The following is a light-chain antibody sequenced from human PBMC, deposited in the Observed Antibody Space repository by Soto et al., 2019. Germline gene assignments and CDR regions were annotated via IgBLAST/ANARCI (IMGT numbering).Light chain of an antibody. J-gene: IGKJ2*01. CDR2: GAS. V-gene: IGKV3D-7*01. CDR1: QSVSSSY. Sequence: PGEIVTLSCRASQSVSSSYLTWYQQKPGQAPRLLIYGASTRATSIPARFSGSGSGTDFTLTISSLQPEDFAVYYCQQYSKWPLYTFGQGTKVDIK. CDR3: QQYSKWPLYT.